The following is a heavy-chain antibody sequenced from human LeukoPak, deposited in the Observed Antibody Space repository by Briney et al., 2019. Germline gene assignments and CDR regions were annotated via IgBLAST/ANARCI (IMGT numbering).Heavy chain of an antibody. CDR2: IYYSGST. CDR1: GGSISSGSYY. V-gene: IGHV4-39*02. J-gene: IGHJ4*02. D-gene: IGHD4-23*01. CDR3: ARVVPTVAPLYWFDY. Sequence: PSETLSLTCTVSGGSISSGSYYWGWIRQPPGKGLEWIGSIYYSGSTYYNPSLKSRVTISVDTSKNKLRSATAADTAVYYCARVVPTVAPLYWFDYWGQGILVTVSS.